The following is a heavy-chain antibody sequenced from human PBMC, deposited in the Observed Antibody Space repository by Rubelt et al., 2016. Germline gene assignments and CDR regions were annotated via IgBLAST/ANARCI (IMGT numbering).Heavy chain of an antibody. CDR2: IHQHASEK. Sequence: GGGLVQPGGSLRLSCTTTGFTFSDYWMSWVRQAPGKGLEWVAHIHQHASEKYYGDPVRGRFTISRDNAKNTLCLQMNSLRADDTAVYYCARDRGFDWVDERYYYNYGMDVWGQGTTGTVSS. CDR1: GFTFSDYW. V-gene: IGHV3-7*01. CDR3: ARDRGFDWVDERYYYNYGMDV. J-gene: IGHJ6*02. D-gene: IGHD3-9*01.